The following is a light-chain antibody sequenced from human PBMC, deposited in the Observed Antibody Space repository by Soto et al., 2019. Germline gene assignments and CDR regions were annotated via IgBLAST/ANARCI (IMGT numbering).Light chain of an antibody. J-gene: IGKJ5*01. CDR1: QSVTSNY. CDR3: QQRSNWRT. V-gene: IGKV3D-20*02. CDR2: GAS. Sequence: EIVLTQSPGTLSLSPGERATLSCRASQSVTSNYLAWYQQTPGQAPRLLFFGASIRATGIPDRFSGSGSGTDFTLTISRLEPEGSAVYYCQQRSNWRTFGQGTRLEIK.